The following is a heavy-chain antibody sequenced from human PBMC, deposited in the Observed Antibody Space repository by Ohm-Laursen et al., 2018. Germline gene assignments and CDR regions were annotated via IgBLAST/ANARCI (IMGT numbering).Heavy chain of an antibody. Sequence: SLRLSCTASGFSFNDYGMQWVRQAPGKGLEWVANIKQDGSEKYYVDSVTGRFTISRDNAKNSLYLQMNSLRAEDTAVYYCFSGPSWEIWGQGTVVTVSS. CDR1: GFSFNDYG. CDR2: IKQDGSEK. D-gene: IGHD1-26*01. V-gene: IGHV3-7*01. CDR3: FSGPSWEI. J-gene: IGHJ3*02.